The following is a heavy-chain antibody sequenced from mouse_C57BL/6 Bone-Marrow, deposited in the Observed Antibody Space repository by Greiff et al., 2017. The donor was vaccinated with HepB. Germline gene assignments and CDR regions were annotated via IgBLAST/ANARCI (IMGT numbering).Heavy chain of an antibody. V-gene: IGHV2-2*01. CDR1: GFSLTSYG. CDR2: IWSGGST. J-gene: IGHJ4*01. Sequence: VQLQESGPGLVQPSQSLSITCTVSGFSLTSYGVHWVRQSPGKGLEWLGVIWSGGSTDYNAAFISRRSISKDNSKSQVFFKMNSLQADDTAIYYCARAGFYGDCWGQGTSVTVSS. CDR3: ARAGFYGDC. D-gene: IGHD1-1*01.